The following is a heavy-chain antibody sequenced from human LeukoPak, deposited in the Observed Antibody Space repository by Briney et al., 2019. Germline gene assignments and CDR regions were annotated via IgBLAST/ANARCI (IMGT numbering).Heavy chain of an antibody. V-gene: IGHV3-23*01. CDR1: GFTFSSYA. CDR3: AKDRRYSSSWFSY. J-gene: IGHJ4*02. D-gene: IGHD6-13*01. CDR2: ISGSGGST. Sequence: GGSPRLSCAASGFTFSSYATSWVRQAPGKGLEWVSAISGSGGSTYYADSVKGRFTISRDNSKNTLYLQMNSLRAEDTAVYYCAKDRRYSSSWFSYWGQGTLVTVSS.